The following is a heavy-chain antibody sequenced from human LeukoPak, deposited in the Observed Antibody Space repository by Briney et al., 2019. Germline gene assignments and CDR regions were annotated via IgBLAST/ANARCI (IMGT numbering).Heavy chain of an antibody. J-gene: IGHJ3*02. CDR2: ISSSGGST. Sequence: PGGSLRLSCTVSGFTVSSNSMSWVRQAPGKGLEWVSAISSSGGSTYYADSVKGRFTISRDNSKNTLYLQMNSLRAGDTAVYYCARAVGARGGAFDIWGQGTMVTVSS. CDR3: ARAVGARGGAFDI. V-gene: IGHV3-23*01. CDR1: GFTVSSNS. D-gene: IGHD1-26*01.